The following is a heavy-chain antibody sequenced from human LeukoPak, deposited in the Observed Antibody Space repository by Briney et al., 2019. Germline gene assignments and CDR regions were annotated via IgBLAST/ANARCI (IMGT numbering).Heavy chain of an antibody. CDR1: GGSISSYY. CDR2: IYTSGST. V-gene: IGHV4-4*07. J-gene: IGHJ6*03. CDR3: ARGHCSGGSCYSIYYYYYMDV. Sequence: SETLSLTCTVSGGSISSYYWSWIRQPAGKGLEWIGRIYTSGSTNYNPSLKSRVTISVDTSKNQFSLKLRSVTAADTAVYYCARGHCSGGSCYSIYYYYYMDVWGKGTTVTISS. D-gene: IGHD2-15*01.